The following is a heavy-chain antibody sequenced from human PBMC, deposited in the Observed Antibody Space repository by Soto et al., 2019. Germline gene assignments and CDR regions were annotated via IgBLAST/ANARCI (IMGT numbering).Heavy chain of an antibody. Sequence: QLQLQESGPGLVKPSETLSLTCTVSGGSISSSSYYWGWIRQAPGKGLEGVGSLYYSGTTYYHPSLKSRVTRTVDTSKNQFSMKRSSVTAADTAVYDCSRLGRMNVPRIDVWGQGTTVTVSS. J-gene: IGHJ6*02. CDR2: LYYSGTT. CDR3: SRLGRMNVPRIDV. CDR1: GGSISSSSYY. D-gene: IGHD1-1*01. V-gene: IGHV4-39*01.